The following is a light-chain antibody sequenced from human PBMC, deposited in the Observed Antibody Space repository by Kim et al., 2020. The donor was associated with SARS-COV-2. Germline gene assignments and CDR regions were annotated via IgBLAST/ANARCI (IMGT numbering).Light chain of an antibody. V-gene: IGKV3-11*01. CDR3: QQRGNWPPALT. Sequence: PGESATLSWRASHNVDNSLAWYQETPGRAPRLLIYDAAIRAAGIPDRFRAIGSGTDFTLTIGSLAPEDFAVYYCQQRGNWPPALTFGGRTKVDSK. CDR1: HNVDNS. J-gene: IGKJ4*01. CDR2: DAA.